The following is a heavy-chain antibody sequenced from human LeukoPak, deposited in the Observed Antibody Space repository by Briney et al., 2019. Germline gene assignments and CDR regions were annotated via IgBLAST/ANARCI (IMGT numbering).Heavy chain of an antibody. J-gene: IGHJ5*02. Sequence: PGGSLRLSCAASGFTFSSYWMSWVRQAPGKGLEWVANIKQDGSEKYYVDSVKGRFTISRDNAKNSLYLQMNSLRAEDTAVYYCARDDSRAVAPSHPKYNWFDPWGQGTLVTVSS. CDR3: ARDDSRAVAPSHPKYNWFDP. CDR2: IKQDGSEK. V-gene: IGHV3-7*01. CDR1: GFTFSSYW. D-gene: IGHD6-19*01.